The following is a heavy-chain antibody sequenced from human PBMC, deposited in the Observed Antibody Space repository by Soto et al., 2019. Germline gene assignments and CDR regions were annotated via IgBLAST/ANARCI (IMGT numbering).Heavy chain of an antibody. Sequence: GESLKISCRTSGYSFSNYWIGWVRQMPGKGLEWMGIVYPGDSDTRYSPSFQGQVTISADKSISTAYLQWSSLKASDTAMYYCARQVLQAPHYGMDVWGQGTTVTVSS. J-gene: IGHJ6*02. V-gene: IGHV5-51*01. CDR1: GYSFSNYW. CDR2: VYPGDSDT. D-gene: IGHD2-15*01. CDR3: ARQVLQAPHYGMDV.